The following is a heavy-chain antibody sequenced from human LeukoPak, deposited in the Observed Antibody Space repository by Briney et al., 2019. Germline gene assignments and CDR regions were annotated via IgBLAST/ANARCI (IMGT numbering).Heavy chain of an antibody. CDR2: IYYSGST. D-gene: IGHD6-19*01. CDR3: ARVLTYGYSSGRFDP. V-gene: IGHV4-59*01. Sequence: SETLSLTCTVSGGSISSYYWSWIRQPPGKGLEWIGYIYYSGSTNYNPSLKSRVTISVDTSKNQFSLKLSSVTAADTAVYYCARVLTYGYSSGRFDPWGQGALVTVSS. CDR1: GGSISSYY. J-gene: IGHJ5*02.